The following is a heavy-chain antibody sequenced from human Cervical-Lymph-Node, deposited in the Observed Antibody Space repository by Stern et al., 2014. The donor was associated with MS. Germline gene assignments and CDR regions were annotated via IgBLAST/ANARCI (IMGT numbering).Heavy chain of an antibody. D-gene: IGHD1-26*01. CDR2: INPSGGST. CDR1: GYTFTRYY. J-gene: IGHJ3*01. Sequence: VQLVESGPEVKKPGASVNISCKASGYTFTRYYIHWVRQAPGQGLEWLGVINPSGGSTNNAQKFQGRVTMPMDTSTSTIYMELSSLTSEDTAVYYCARATTGAGFDLWGQGTMVTVSS. CDR3: ARATTGAGFDL. V-gene: IGHV1-46*01.